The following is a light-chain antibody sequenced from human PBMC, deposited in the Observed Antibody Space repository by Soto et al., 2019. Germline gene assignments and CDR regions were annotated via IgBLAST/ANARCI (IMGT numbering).Light chain of an antibody. J-gene: IGKJ1*01. CDR3: QQYNSYWT. CDR2: DAA. CDR1: QSIARW. V-gene: IGKV1-5*01. Sequence: DIQMTQSPSTLSASVGDRVTITCRASQSIARWVAWYQQKPGKAPKLLIYDAANLESGVPSRFSGSGSGTEFTLTIISLQADAFATYYCQQYNSYWTFGPGTKVEIK.